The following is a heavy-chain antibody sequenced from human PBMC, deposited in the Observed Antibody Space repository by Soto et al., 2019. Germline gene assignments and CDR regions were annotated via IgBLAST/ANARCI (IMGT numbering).Heavy chain of an antibody. D-gene: IGHD6-19*01. CDR2: SIPIFGTA. J-gene: IGHJ6*02. CDR1: RVAFSKFI. CDR3: AKVRYSSPMGYYYGMDV. Sequence: QAQLEQSGGEVKKPGSSVKVSCKASRVAFSKFIVTWVRQAPGLGLEWVGGSIPIFGTANYAQKFQGRATITADESTSTSYMEVNNLRSEDTAVYYCAKVRYSSPMGYYYGMDVWGQGTTVTVSS. V-gene: IGHV1-69*01.